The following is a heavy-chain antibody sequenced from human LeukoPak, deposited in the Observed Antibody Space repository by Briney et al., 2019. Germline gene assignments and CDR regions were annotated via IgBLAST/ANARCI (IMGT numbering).Heavy chain of an antibody. CDR3: ARYRGKTTVSSLDWFDP. CDR1: GGSISSYY. Sequence: PSETLSFTCTVSGGSISSYYWSWIRQPPGKGLEWIGYIYYSGSTKYNPSLKSRVTISVDTSKNQFSLKLSSVTAADTAVYYCARYRGKTTVSSLDWFDPWGQGTLVTVSS. J-gene: IGHJ5*02. CDR2: IYYSGST. V-gene: IGHV4-59*01. D-gene: IGHD4-11*01.